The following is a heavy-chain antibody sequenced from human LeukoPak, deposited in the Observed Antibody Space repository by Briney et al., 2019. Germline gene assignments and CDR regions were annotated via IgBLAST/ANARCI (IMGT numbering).Heavy chain of an antibody. V-gene: IGHV1-2*02. D-gene: IGHD1-26*01. J-gene: IGHJ4*02. CDR1: GYTFTSYD. CDR2: INPNSGGT. CDR3: ARERWELPYDY. Sequence: ASVKVSCKASGYTFTSYDINWVRQATGQGLEWMGWINPNSGGTNYAQKFQVRVTMTRETSISTAYMERSRLRSDDTAVYYCARERWELPYDYWGQGTLVTVSS.